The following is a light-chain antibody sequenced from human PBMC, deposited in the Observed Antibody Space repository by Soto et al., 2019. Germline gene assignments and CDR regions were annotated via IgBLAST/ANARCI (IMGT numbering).Light chain of an antibody. CDR1: QSVGIN. V-gene: IGKV3-15*01. J-gene: IGKJ3*01. CDR2: YAS. CDR3: RHYDRCPG. Sequence: EIVMTQSPATLSVSPGERVTLSCRASQSVGINLAWYQQKPGQAPSLPSYYASTMATGIPARISGVGSGTEFTLTISSLRSEDFAVYYCRHYDRCPGFGTGIKVDIQ.